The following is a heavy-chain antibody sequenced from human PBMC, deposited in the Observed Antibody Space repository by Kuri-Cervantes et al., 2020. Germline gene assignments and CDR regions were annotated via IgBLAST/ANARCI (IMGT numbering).Heavy chain of an antibody. CDR2: IYYSGST. CDR1: GGSISSSSYY. Sequence: GSLRLSCTVSGGSISSSSYYWGWIRQPPGKGLEWIGYIYYSGSTYYNPSLKSRVTISVDTSKNQFSLKLSSVTAADTAVYYCARPGGWFELYGMDVWGQGTTVTVSS. D-gene: IGHD3-10*01. CDR3: ARPGGWFELYGMDV. V-gene: IGHV4-39*01. J-gene: IGHJ6*02.